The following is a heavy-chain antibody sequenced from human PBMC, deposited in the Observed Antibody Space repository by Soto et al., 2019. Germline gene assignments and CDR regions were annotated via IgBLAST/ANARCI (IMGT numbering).Heavy chain of an antibody. CDR3: AKDRTTGLVVSHYLDY. V-gene: IGHV3-30*18. CDR1: GFTFSSYG. D-gene: IGHD2-2*01. Sequence: QVQLVESGGGVVQPGRSLRLSCAASGFTFSSYGMYWVRQAPGKGLEWVAVISYDGSNTYYADSVKGRFTISRDNSKHTLFLQMNSLRAEDTAVYYCAKDRTTGLVVSHYLDYWGQGTLVTVSS. CDR2: ISYDGSNT. J-gene: IGHJ4*02.